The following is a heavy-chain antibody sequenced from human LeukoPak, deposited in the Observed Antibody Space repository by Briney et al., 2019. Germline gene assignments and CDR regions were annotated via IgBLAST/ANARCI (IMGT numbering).Heavy chain of an antibody. CDR1: KYTLTDHD. J-gene: IGHJ4*02. CDR2: INPGNGNT. CDR3: ARTRLDYYGSGSYY. D-gene: IGHD3-10*01. Sequence: ASVKVSCKASKYTLTDHDIHWVRQAPGQRLEWMGWINPGNGNTKYSQKFQGRVTITRDISASIAYMELSSLTSEDTAVYYCARTRLDYYGSGSYYWGQGTLVTVPS. V-gene: IGHV1-3*01.